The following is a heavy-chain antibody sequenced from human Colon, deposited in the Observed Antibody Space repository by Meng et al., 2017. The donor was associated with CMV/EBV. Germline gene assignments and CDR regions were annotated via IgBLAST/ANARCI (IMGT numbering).Heavy chain of an antibody. Sequence: GGSLRLSCAASGFTFSNYEMNWVRQAPGKGLEWLSYITGESNSIYYADSVKGRFTISRDNAKNSLYLQMNSLRDEDTAVYYCARARGTTPGMNWFDPWGQGTQVTVSS. J-gene: IGHJ5*02. CDR3: ARARGTTPGMNWFDP. CDR2: ITGESNSI. V-gene: IGHV3-48*03. D-gene: IGHD1/OR15-1a*01. CDR1: GFTFSNYE.